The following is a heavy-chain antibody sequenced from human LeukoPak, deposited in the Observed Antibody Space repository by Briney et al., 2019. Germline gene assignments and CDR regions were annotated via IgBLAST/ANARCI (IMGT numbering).Heavy chain of an antibody. J-gene: IGHJ4*02. CDR2: IYYSGST. D-gene: IGHD3-3*01. CDR3: ASIYSGFWSGYYNFDY. V-gene: IGHV4-59*11. Sequence: SETLSLTCTVSGGSISSHYWSWIRQPPGKGLEWIGYIYYSGSTNYNPSLKSQVTISVDTSKNQFSLKLSSVTAADTAVYYCASIYSGFWSGYYNFDYWGQGTLVTVSS. CDR1: GGSISSHY.